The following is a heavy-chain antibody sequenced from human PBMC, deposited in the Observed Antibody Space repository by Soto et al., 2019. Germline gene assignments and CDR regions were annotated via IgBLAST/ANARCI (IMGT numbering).Heavy chain of an antibody. CDR3: ARDRGYGDQRNPPTGY. V-gene: IGHV3-33*01. Sequence: QVQLVESGGGVVQPGRSLRLSCVVSGFIFSNYGMHWVRQAPGKGLEWVATIWDDGSNENYADSVKGRFTISRDNSKNTLYLQMNSLRAEDTAVYYGARDRGYGDQRNPPTGYWGQGALVSLSS. D-gene: IGHD4-17*01. J-gene: IGHJ4*02. CDR1: GFIFSNYG. CDR2: IWDDGSNE.